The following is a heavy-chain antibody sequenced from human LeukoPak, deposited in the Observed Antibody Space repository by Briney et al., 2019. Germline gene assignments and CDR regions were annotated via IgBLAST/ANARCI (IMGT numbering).Heavy chain of an antibody. Sequence: GRSLRLSCAASGFTFSDYYMSSIRQAPGKGLEWVSYISSISSYTNYPDSLNDLFTISRDNAKNSLYLQMNSLRAEDTAVYYCARDPYGSGSSHLNWFDPWGQGTLVTVSS. CDR1: GFTFSDYY. J-gene: IGHJ5*02. V-gene: IGHV3-11*05. D-gene: IGHD3-10*01. CDR3: ARDPYGSGSSHLNWFDP. CDR2: ISSISSYT.